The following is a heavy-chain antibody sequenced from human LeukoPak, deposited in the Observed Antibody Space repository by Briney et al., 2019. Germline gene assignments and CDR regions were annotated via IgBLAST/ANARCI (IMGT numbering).Heavy chain of an antibody. CDR2: IYYSGST. V-gene: IGHV4-59*01. J-gene: IGHJ3*02. Sequence: SETLSLTCTVSGGSISYYYWSWIRQPPGKGLEWIGYIYYSGSTNYNPSLKSRVTISVDTSKNQFSLKLSSVTAADTAVYYCARQPARYCSGGSCYSFADIWGQGTMVTVSS. CDR3: ARQPARYCSGGSCYSFADI. D-gene: IGHD2-15*01. CDR1: GGSISYYY.